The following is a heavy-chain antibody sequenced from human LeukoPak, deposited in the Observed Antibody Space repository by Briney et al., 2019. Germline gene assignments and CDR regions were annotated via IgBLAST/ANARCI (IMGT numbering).Heavy chain of an antibody. CDR1: GFTFSNYD. Sequence: GGSLRLSCAASGFTFSNYDMEWVRQPTGKPLEWVSHIGTGGDTYYPTPVKGRFTVSRENAKNSLYLQMSSLRVEDTAVYYCARGFLTSRGDGPTFDHWGQGILVTVSS. V-gene: IGHV3-13*01. J-gene: IGHJ4*02. CDR2: IGTGGDT. CDR3: ARGFLTSRGDGPTFDH. D-gene: IGHD5-24*01.